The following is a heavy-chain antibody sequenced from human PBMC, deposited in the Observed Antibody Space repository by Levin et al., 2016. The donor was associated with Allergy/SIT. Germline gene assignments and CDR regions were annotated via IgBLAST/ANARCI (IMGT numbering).Heavy chain of an antibody. CDR2: ILGGGST. J-gene: IGHJ5*02. D-gene: IGHD3-22*01. CDR1: GFTFSSYS. V-gene: IGHV3-23*01. Sequence: GGSLRLSCAASGFTFSSYSMNWVRQAPGKGLEWVSAILGGGSTYYADSVKGRFTVSRDNSKSTLYLQMNSLRAEDTALYYCAKDNYYDSSGYLNWFDPWGQGTLVTVSS. CDR3: AKDNYYDSSGYLNWFDP.